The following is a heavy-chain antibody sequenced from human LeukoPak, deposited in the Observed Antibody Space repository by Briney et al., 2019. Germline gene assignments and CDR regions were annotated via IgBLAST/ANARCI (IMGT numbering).Heavy chain of an antibody. CDR1: GFTFSSYA. J-gene: IGHJ5*02. V-gene: IGHV3-30*04. CDR3: ARDRIQLWFYNWFDP. Sequence: PGGSLRLSCAASGFTFSSYAMHWVRQAPGKGLEWVAVISYDGSNKYYADSVKGRFTISRDNSKNTLYLQMNSLRAEDTAVYYCARDRIQLWFYNWFDPWGQGTLVTVSS. CDR2: ISYDGSNK. D-gene: IGHD5-18*01.